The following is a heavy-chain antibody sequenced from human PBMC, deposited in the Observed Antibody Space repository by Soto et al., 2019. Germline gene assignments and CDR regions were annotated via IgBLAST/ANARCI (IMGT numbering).Heavy chain of an antibody. CDR3: ARDSSPYYDFWSGFYTYFDY. V-gene: IGHV3-23*01. Sequence: GSLRLSCAASGFTFSSYAMSWVRQAPRKGLEWVSVITGNGGSTYYADSVKGRFTISRDNAKNTLYLQINSLRADDTAVYYCARDSSPYYDFWSGFYTYFDYWGQGALVTVSS. CDR2: ITGNGGST. D-gene: IGHD3-3*01. J-gene: IGHJ4*02. CDR1: GFTFSSYA.